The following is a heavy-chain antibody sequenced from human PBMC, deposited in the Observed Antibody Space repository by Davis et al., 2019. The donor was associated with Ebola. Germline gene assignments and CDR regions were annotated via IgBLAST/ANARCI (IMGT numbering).Heavy chain of an antibody. Sequence: PGGSLRLSCAASGFDFSYHRMNWVRQVPGKGLEWLSYIATSATDYADSVKGRFTISRDNAKNTLYLQMNSLRPEDTGVYYCAKGTVTTPYYFYGMDVWGQGTTVTVSS. CDR3: AKGTVTTPYYFYGMDV. J-gene: IGHJ6*02. CDR2: IATSAT. CDR1: GFDFSYHR. D-gene: IGHD4-11*01. V-gene: IGHV3-48*01.